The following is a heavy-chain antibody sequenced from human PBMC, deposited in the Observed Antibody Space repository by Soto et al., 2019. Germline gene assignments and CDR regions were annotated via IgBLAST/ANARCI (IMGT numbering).Heavy chain of an antibody. CDR1: GFTFSSYW. D-gene: IGHD1-26*01. V-gene: IGHV3-74*01. Sequence: EVQLVESGGGLVQPAGSLTLSCAASGFTFSSYWMHWVRQAPGKGVVWVSRINPDGRGTNYADSVKGQFTISRDNAKNTLDLQMNSLRPEDTAVYYCARVGQGAWYFDLWGRGTLVTVSS. J-gene: IGHJ2*01. CDR2: INPDGRGT. CDR3: ARVGQGAWYFDL.